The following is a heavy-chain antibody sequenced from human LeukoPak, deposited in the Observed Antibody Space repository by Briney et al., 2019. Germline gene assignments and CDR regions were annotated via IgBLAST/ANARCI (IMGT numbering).Heavy chain of an antibody. CDR2: FDYNSGRI. Sequence: GRSLRLSCAVSGFTFVNYAIHWVRQAPGKGLEWVSGFDYNSGRIDYADSVKGRFTISRGNAKNSLYLQMNSLRVEDTALYYCTKDVTPGGADVWGQGTTVTVSS. V-gene: IGHV3-9*01. D-gene: IGHD1-14*01. CDR1: GFTFVNYA. CDR3: TKDVTPGGADV. J-gene: IGHJ6*02.